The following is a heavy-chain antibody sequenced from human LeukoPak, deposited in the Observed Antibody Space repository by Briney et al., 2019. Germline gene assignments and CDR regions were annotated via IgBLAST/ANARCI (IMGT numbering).Heavy chain of an antibody. Sequence: GGSLRLSCAVSGITLSNYGMSCVRQAPGKGLEWVAGISDSGGSTNYADSVKGRFTISRDNPKNTLYLQMNSLRAEDTAVYFCAKRGVVIRVILVGFHKEAYYFDSWGQGALVTVSS. CDR1: GITLSNYG. CDR3: AKRGVVIRVILVGFHKEAYYFDS. D-gene: IGHD3-22*01. V-gene: IGHV3-23*01. J-gene: IGHJ4*02. CDR2: ISDSGGST.